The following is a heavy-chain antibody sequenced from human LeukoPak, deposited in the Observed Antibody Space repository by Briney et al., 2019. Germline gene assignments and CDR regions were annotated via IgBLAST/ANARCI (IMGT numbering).Heavy chain of an antibody. D-gene: IGHD6-13*01. CDR1: GFTFSSYS. V-gene: IGHV3-21*01. J-gene: IGHJ4*02. Sequence: KTGGSLRLSCAASGFTFSSYSMNWVRQAPGKGLEWVSSISSSSSYIYYADSVKGRFTISRDNAKNSLYLQMNSLRAEDTAVYYCARGGIAALMFDYWGQGTLVTVSS. CDR2: ISSSSSYI. CDR3: ARGGIAALMFDY.